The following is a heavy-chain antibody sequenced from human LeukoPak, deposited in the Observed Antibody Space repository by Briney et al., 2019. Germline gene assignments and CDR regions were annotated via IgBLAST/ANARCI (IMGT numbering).Heavy chain of an antibody. CDR2: ISESAGTT. CDR3: ARGRVPVAVE. Sequence: GGSLRLSCAASGFTFSSYALSWVRQAPGKGLEWVSGISESAGTTYHADSVKGRFTISRDNSKNTVYLQMSSLRAEDTAVYYCARGRVPVAVEWGQGTLVTVSS. V-gene: IGHV3-23*01. CDR1: GFTFSSYA. J-gene: IGHJ4*02. D-gene: IGHD6-19*01.